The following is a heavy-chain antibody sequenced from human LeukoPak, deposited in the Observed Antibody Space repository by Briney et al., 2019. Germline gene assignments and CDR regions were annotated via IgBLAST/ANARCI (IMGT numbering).Heavy chain of an antibody. CDR2: IKPDGSEK. CDR1: GFTFSSYW. J-gene: IGHJ4*02. V-gene: IGHV3-7*01. D-gene: IGHD2-8*01. CDR3: ARERSRTDGLCYSYFDY. Sequence: AGGSLRLSCAVSGFTFSSYWMSWVRQAPGRRPEWVANIKPDGSEKYYVDSVKGRFTVSRDNAKNSLFLQMNSLRDEDTAVYYCARERSRTDGLCYSYFDYWGQGTLVTVSS.